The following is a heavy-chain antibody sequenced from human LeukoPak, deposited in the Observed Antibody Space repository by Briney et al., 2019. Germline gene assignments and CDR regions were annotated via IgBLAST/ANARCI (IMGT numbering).Heavy chain of an antibody. J-gene: IGHJ4*02. V-gene: IGHV1-2*04. CDR2: INPNSGGT. D-gene: IGHD3-10*01. CDR1: VYTFTGHY. CDR3: ARSRGTSFTMVRGVTGFGY. Sequence: GASVKVSCKASVYTFTGHYIHRVRQAPGQGLEGMGWINPNSGGTSNAQTFQGWVTMTSDTSISTAYMELRRLTSDDTAVYYRARSRGTSFTMVRGVTGFGYGGQGTLVTVSS.